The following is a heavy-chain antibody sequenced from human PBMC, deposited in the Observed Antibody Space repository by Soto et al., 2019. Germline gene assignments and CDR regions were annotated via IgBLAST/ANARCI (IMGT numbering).Heavy chain of an antibody. CDR1: GGSISSYY. J-gene: IGHJ5*02. Sequence: SETLSLTCTVSGGSISSYYWSWIRQPPGKGLEWIGYIYYSGSTNYNPSLKSRVTISVDTSKNQFSLKLSSVTAADTAVYYCARERHGSGSYSWFDPWGQGTLVTVSS. V-gene: IGHV4-59*01. CDR2: IYYSGST. CDR3: ARERHGSGSYSWFDP. D-gene: IGHD3-10*01.